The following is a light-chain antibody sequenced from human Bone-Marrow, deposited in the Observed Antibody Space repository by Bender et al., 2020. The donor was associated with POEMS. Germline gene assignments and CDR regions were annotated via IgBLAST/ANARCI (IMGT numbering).Light chain of an antibody. Sequence: QSALAQPPSASGSPGQSVTISCSGTSNDVGTYDFVSWYRQYPGTAPQLLIYGVNKRPSGVSDRFSGSKSGNTASLTISGLQADDEADYFCSSYTGSGTVVFGGGTKLTVL. CDR2: GVN. CDR1: SNDVGTYDF. J-gene: IGLJ2*01. CDR3: SSYTGSGTVV. V-gene: IGLV2-18*02.